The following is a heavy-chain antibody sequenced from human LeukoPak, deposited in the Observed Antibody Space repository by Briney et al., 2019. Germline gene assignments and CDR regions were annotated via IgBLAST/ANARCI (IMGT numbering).Heavy chain of an antibody. CDR2: ISSSSSTI. D-gene: IGHD3-10*01. CDR3: AGDRGGGDFDY. J-gene: IGHJ4*02. Sequence: GGSLRLSCAASGFTFSSYSMNWVRQAPGKGLEWVSYISSSSSTIYYADSVKGRFTISRDNAKNSLYLQMNSLRAEDTAVYYWAGDRGGGDFDYWGQGTLVTVSS. CDR1: GFTFSSYS. V-gene: IGHV3-48*01.